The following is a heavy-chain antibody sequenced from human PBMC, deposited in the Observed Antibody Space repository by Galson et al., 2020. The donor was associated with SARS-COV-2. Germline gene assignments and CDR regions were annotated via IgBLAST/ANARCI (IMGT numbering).Heavy chain of an antibody. CDR2: FDPEDDET. CDR3: AAPRMTIFGGGAFDI. J-gene: IGHJ3*02. D-gene: IGHD3-3*01. V-gene: IGHV1-24*01. Sequence: ASVKVSCKVSGYTLTELSMHWVRQAPGKGLEWLGGFDPEDDETTYAQKFQDRLTMSEDTPTETAYMELSSLRSEDTAVYYCAAPRMTIFGGGAFDIWGQGTMVTVSS. CDR1: GYTLTELS.